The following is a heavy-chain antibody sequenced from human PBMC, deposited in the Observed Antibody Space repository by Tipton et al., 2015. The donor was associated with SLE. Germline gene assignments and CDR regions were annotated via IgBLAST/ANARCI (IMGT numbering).Heavy chain of an antibody. Sequence: TLSLTCTVSGGSISSVSYYWSWIRQPAGKRLEWIGRIDFSGSTNYNPSLKSRVTMSVDTSKNQFSLKLNSVTAADTAVYYCGRHDHSDHGNPSWFDPWGQVTLVTVSS. D-gene: IGHD4-11*01. CDR3: GRHDHSDHGNPSWFDP. J-gene: IGHJ5*02. CDR2: IDFSGST. V-gene: IGHV4-61*02. CDR1: GGSISSVSYY.